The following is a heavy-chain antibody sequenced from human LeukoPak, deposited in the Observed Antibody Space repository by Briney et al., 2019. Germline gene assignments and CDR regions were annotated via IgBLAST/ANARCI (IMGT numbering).Heavy chain of an antibody. CDR1: GGTFSSHA. CDR2: IIPIFGTA. CDR3: ARNSPPGSGQYYYYGMDV. J-gene: IGHJ6*02. D-gene: IGHD3-10*01. V-gene: IGHV1-69*01. Sequence: SVKVSCKASGGTFSSHAISWVRQAPGQGLEWMGGIIPIFGTANYAQKFQGRVTITADETTSTAYMELSSLRSEDTAVYYCARNSPPGSGQYYYYGMDVWGQGTTVTVSS.